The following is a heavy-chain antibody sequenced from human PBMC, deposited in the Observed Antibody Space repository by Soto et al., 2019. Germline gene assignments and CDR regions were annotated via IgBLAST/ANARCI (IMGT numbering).Heavy chain of an antibody. CDR1: GFTFSSYS. Sequence: GGSLRLSCAASGFTFSSYSMNWVRQAPGKGLEWVSSISSSSSYIYYADSVKGRFTISRDNAKNSLYLQMNSLRAEDTAVYYCARDGVAAAGPTFDYWGQGTLVTVSS. D-gene: IGHD6-13*01. CDR2: ISSSSSYI. J-gene: IGHJ4*02. CDR3: ARDGVAAAGPTFDY. V-gene: IGHV3-21*01.